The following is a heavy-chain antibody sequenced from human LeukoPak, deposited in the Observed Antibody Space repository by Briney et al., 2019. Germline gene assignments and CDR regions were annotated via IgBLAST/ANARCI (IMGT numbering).Heavy chain of an antibody. CDR2: INSDGSST. V-gene: IGHV3-74*01. CDR1: GFTFSNYW. D-gene: IGHD6-13*01. Sequence: PGGSLRLSCAASGFTFSNYWMHWVRQAPGKGLVWVSRINSDGSSTTSADSVKGRFTISRDNAKNTLYLQMNSLRAEDTAVYYCAKVTALVKGFDYWGQGTLVTVSS. CDR3: AKVTALVKGFDY. J-gene: IGHJ4*02.